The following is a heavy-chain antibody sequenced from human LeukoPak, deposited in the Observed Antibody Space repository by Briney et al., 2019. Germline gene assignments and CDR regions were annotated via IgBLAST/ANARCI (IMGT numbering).Heavy chain of an antibody. CDR3: AKGPHVGSGYHPDY. J-gene: IGHJ4*02. CDR2: VTGSDDRT. V-gene: IGHV3-23*01. CDR1: GFTFSSAA. D-gene: IGHD3-22*01. Sequence: GGSLSLSCAASGFTFSSAAMTWVRQAPGKGLEWVSTVTGSDDRTYYADSVKGRFTISRDYSKNTVHLQMNSLRVEDTAIYYCAKGPHVGSGYHPDYWGQGNLVTVSS.